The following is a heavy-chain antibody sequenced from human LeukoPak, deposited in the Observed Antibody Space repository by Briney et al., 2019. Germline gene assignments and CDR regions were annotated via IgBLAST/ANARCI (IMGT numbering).Heavy chain of an antibody. CDR1: GFIFSDST. CDR2: ASFHGSNT. V-gene: IGHV3-30*04. CDR3: ARGRSWNGPLDY. Sequence: PGRSLRLSCAASGFIFSDSTIHWVRQAPSKGLEWVAAASFHGSNTYYADSMKGRFTISRDNSKNTVYLQMNSLRTEDTAVYYCARGRSWNGPLDYWGQGTLVTVSS. D-gene: IGHD1-1*01. J-gene: IGHJ4*02.